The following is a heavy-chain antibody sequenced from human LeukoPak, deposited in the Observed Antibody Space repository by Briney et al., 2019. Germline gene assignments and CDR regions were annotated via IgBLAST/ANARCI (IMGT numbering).Heavy chain of an antibody. V-gene: IGHV3-23*01. D-gene: IGHD3-10*01. CDR3: AKDDGGRRSGE. CDR2: ISPRGDIT. CDR1: RFTFTNHI. Sequence: GGSLRLSCAPSRFTFTNHIMSSVSQAPEKGLERGSGISPRGDITYYADSVKGRFTISRDNSKNTLYLGVISLTAEDTAVYYCAKDDGGRRSGEWGQGTLVSVSS. J-gene: IGHJ4*02.